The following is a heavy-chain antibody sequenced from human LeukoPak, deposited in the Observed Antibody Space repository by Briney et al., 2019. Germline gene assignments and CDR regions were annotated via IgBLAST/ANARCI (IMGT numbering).Heavy chain of an antibody. CDR2: ISGSVGST. CDR1: GFTFSSYA. J-gene: IGHJ4*02. CDR3: AKDGETYCSSTSCKPDY. Sequence: PGGSRRLSCAASGFTFSSYAMSWVRQAPGKGLEWVSAISGSVGSTYYADSVKGRFTISRDNSKNTLYLQMNSLRAEDTAVYYCAKDGETYCSSTSCKPDYWGQGTLVTVSS. D-gene: IGHD2-2*01. V-gene: IGHV3-23*01.